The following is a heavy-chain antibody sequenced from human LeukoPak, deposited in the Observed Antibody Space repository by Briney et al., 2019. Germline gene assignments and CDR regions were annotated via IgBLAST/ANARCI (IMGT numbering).Heavy chain of an antibody. CDR3: ARVRGIPDWYFDL. D-gene: IGHD6-13*01. CDR2: IHYSGST. J-gene: IGHJ2*01. V-gene: IGHV4-59*02. Sequence: SETLSLTCTVSGGSVSSYCWSWIRQPPGKGLEWIGYIHYSGSTNYNPSLKSRVTISVDTSKNQFSLKLSSVTAADTAVYYCARVRGIPDWYFDLWGRGTLVTVSS. CDR1: GGSVSSYC.